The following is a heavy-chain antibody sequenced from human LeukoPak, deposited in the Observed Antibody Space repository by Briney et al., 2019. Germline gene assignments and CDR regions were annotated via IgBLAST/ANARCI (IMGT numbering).Heavy chain of an antibody. CDR1: GGSISSSSYY. CDR3: ARGVTMVRGVTPYMDV. CDR2: IYYSGST. Sequence: SETLSLTCTVSGGSISSSSYYWGWIRQPPGKGLEWIGSIYYSGSTNYNPSLKSRVTISVDKSKNQFSLKLSSVTAADTAVYYCARGVTMVRGVTPYMDVWGKGTTVTVSS. V-gene: IGHV4-39*07. J-gene: IGHJ6*03. D-gene: IGHD3-10*01.